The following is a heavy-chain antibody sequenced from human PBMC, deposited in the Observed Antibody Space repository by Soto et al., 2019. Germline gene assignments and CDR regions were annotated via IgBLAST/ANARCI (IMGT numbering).Heavy chain of an antibody. CDR3: TGEVASGY. D-gene: IGHD2-8*02. J-gene: IGHJ4*02. CDR2: ISRDGGTK. Sequence: QVQLVESGGGVVQPGRSLRLSWAVSGFTVNTYGMHWLRQAPGKGMEWVAVISRDGGTKFYADSVKGRFTISRDNSRNTLFLEMNSLRGDDMAVYYCTGEVASGYWGQGTLVTISS. CDR1: GFTVNTYG. V-gene: IGHV3-30*03.